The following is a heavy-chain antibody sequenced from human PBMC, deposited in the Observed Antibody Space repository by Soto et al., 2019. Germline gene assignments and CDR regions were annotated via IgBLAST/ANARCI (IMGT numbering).Heavy chain of an antibody. Sequence: QITLRESGPTLVKPTQTLTLSCTLSGFSINTGGVGVGWIRQPPGKAPEWLALLCWNDDEGSSPSLRDRLSVTKDASENRVVLTMTHLDPTDTGTYYCAKRRAISNKLFFDHWGQGALVTVSS. CDR2: LCWNDDE. V-gene: IGHV2-5*01. CDR3: AKRRAISNKLFFDH. J-gene: IGHJ4*02. D-gene: IGHD4-4*01. CDR1: GFSINTGGVG.